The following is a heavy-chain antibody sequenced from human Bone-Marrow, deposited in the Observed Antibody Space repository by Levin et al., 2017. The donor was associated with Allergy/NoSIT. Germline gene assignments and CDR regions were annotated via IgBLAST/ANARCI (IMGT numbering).Heavy chain of an antibody. Sequence: SETLSLTCAVYGGSFSGYYWSWIRQPPGKGLEWIGEINHSGSTNYNPSLKSRVTISVDTSKNQFSLKLSSVTAADTAVYYCARVHTVYRGYSYGPARTPRQKRKNWFDPWGQGTLVTVSS. J-gene: IGHJ5*02. CDR3: ARVHTVYRGYSYGPARTPRQKRKNWFDP. CDR1: GGSFSGYY. V-gene: IGHV4-34*01. D-gene: IGHD5-18*01. CDR2: INHSGST.